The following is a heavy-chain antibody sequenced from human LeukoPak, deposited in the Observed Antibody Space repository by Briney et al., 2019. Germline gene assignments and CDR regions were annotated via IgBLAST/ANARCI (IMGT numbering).Heavy chain of an antibody. V-gene: IGHV4-59*01. CDR1: GGTISSYY. CDR2: IYYSGST. CDR3: ARDRGYSGYDLNYYYGMDV. Sequence: SETLSFTFTGSGGTISSYYWSWIRQPPGKGLEWIGYIYYSGSTNYNPSLKSRVTISVDTSKNQFSLKLSSVTAADTAVYYCARDRGYSGYDLNYYYGMDVWGQGTTVTVSS. J-gene: IGHJ6*02. D-gene: IGHD5-12*01.